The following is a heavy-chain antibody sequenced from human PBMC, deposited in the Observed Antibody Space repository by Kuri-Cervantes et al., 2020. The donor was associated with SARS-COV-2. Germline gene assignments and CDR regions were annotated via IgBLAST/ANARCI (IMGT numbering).Heavy chain of an antibody. CDR2: VSWNDSRT. D-gene: IGHD6-13*01. CDR3: AKEGIAAAGTKKGGIDY. CDR1: GFTFSNSD. J-gene: IGHJ4*02. Sequence: GGSLRLSCAASGFTFSNSDMNWVHQAPGKGLEWVSGVSWNDSRTHYADSVKGRFIISRDNSRNTLYLQTNSLRAEDTAVYYCAKEGIAAAGTKKGGIDYWGQGTLVTVSS. V-gene: IGHV3-35*01.